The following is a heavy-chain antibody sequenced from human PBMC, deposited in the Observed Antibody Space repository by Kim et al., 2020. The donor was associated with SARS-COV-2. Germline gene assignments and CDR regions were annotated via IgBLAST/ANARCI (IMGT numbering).Heavy chain of an antibody. CDR2: IKQDGSEK. V-gene: IGHV3-7*01. CDR1: GFTFSSYW. D-gene: IGHD6-13*01. Sequence: GGSLRLSCAASGFTFSSYWMSWVRQAPGKGLEWVANIKQDGSEKYYVDSVKGRFTISRDNAKNSLYLQMNSLRAEDTAVYYCARDSAAAVRAGPYYYGMDVWDQGTTVTVSS. CDR3: ARDSAAAVRAGPYYYGMDV. J-gene: IGHJ6*02.